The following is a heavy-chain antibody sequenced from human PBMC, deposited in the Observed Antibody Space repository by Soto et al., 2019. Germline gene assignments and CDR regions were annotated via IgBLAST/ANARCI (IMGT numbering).Heavy chain of an antibody. J-gene: IGHJ4*02. CDR1: GYTFTSYD. V-gene: IGHV1-8*01. D-gene: IGHD6-19*01. Sequence: GASVKVSCKASGYTFTSYDINWVRQATGQGLEWMGWMNPNSGNTGYAQKFQGRVTMTRNTSIGTAYMELSSLRSEDTAVYYCARGSGAVAGSDYWGQGTLVTVSS. CDR3: ARGSGAVAGSDY. CDR2: MNPNSGNT.